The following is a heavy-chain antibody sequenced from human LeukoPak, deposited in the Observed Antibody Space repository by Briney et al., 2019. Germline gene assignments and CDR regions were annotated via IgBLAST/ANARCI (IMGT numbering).Heavy chain of an antibody. D-gene: IGHD2-21*02. CDR1: GYTFTSYY. CDR2: INPSGGTT. Sequence: GASVKVSCKASGYTFTSYYMFWVRQAPGQGPEWMGIINPSGGTTSYAQNFRGRVTMTRDTSTSTVYMELSSLRSEDTAVYYCARRSPAYCFGDCYLDCWGQGTLVTVSS. CDR3: ARRSPAYCFGDCYLDC. J-gene: IGHJ4*02. V-gene: IGHV1-46*01.